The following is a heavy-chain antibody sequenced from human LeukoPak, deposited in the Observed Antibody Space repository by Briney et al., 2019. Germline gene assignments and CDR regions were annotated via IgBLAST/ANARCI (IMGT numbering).Heavy chain of an antibody. J-gene: IGHJ5*02. CDR3: ARTLWFGEPTSGKWFDP. CDR2: IYYSGST. V-gene: IGHV4-30-4*01. D-gene: IGHD3-10*01. CDR1: GGSISSGDYY. Sequence: SETLSLTCTVSGGSISSGDYYWGWIRQPPGKGLEWIGYIYYSGSTYYNPSLKSRVTISVDTSKNQFSLKLSSVTAADTAVYYCARTLWFGEPTSGKWFDPWGQGTLVTVSS.